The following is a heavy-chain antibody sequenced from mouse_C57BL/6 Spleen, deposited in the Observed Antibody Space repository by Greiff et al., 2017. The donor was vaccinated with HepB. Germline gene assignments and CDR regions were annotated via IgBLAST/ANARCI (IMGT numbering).Heavy chain of an antibody. J-gene: IGHJ1*03. CDR1: GFTFSSYA. CDR3: ARDRAGNRYFDV. Sequence: EVQLVESGGGLVKPGGSLKLSCAASGFTFSSYAMSWVRQTPEKRLEWVATISDGGSYTYYPDNVKGRFTISRDNAKNNLYLQMSHLKSEDTAMYYCARDRAGNRYFDVWGTGTTVTVSS. CDR2: ISDGGSYT. V-gene: IGHV5-4*01. D-gene: IGHD4-1*01.